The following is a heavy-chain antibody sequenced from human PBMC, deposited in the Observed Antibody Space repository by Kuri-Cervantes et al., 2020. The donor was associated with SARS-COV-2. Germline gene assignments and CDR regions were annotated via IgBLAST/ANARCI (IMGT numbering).Heavy chain of an antibody. D-gene: IGHD4-23*01. CDR1: GGSISSHY. CDR3: ARPGGFLDV. J-gene: IGHJ6*04. Sequence: LSCTVSGGSISSHYWSWIRQPPGKGLEWIGEINHSGSTNYNPSLKSRVTISVDTSKNQFSLKLSSVTAADTAVYYCARPGGFLDVWGKGTTVTVSS. CDR2: INHSGST. V-gene: IGHV4-34*01.